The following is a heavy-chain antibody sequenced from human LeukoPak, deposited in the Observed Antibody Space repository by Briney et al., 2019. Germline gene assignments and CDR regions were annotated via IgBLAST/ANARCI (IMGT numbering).Heavy chain of an antibody. D-gene: IGHD4-17*01. CDR3: ARDPGYGDHGMDV. Sequence: PGGSLRLSCAASGFTFSRYGIHWVRQAPGKGLEWVAVIWYDGSNKYYADSVKGRFTISRDNSKNTPYLQMNSLRAEDTAVYYCARDPGYGDHGMDVWGQGTTVTVSS. CDR1: GFTFSRYG. CDR2: IWYDGSNK. J-gene: IGHJ6*02. V-gene: IGHV3-33*01.